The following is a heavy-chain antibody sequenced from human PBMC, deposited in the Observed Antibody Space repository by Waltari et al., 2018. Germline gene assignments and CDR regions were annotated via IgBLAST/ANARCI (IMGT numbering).Heavy chain of an antibody. CDR3: ATGDDGPLDY. CDR2: IWYDGSNK. D-gene: IGHD3-16*01. CDR1: GFTFSSYG. Sequence: QVQLVESGGGVVQPGRSLRLSCAASGFTFSSYGMHWVRQAPGKGLEWVAVIWYDGSNKYYADSVKGRFTISRDNSKNTLYLQMNSLRAEDTAMYYCATGDDGPLDYWGQGTLVTVSS. J-gene: IGHJ4*02. V-gene: IGHV3-33*08.